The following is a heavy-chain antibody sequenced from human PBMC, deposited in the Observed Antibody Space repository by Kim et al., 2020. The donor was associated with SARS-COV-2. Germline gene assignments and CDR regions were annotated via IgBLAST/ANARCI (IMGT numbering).Heavy chain of an antibody. D-gene: IGHD6-13*01. CDR3: AREATVAGTLGY. Sequence: KTSQKFQARVTITRDTSTTTGYMEISSLRSEDTAVYYCAREATVAGTLGYWGQGTLVTVSS. J-gene: IGHJ4*02. V-gene: IGHV1-3*01.